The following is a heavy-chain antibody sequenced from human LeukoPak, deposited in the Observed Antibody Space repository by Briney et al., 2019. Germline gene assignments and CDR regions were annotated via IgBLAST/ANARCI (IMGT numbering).Heavy chain of an antibody. CDR3: AELYYYDSSGYYYEYFQH. CDR1: GGTFSSYA. D-gene: IGHD3-22*01. V-gene: IGHV1-69*04. J-gene: IGHJ1*01. Sequence: ASVKVSCKASGGTFSSYAISWVRQAPGQGLEWMGRIIPIFGIANYAQKFQGSVTITADKSTSTAYMELSSLRSEDTAVYYCAELYYYDSSGYYYEYFQHWGQGTLVTVSS. CDR2: IIPIFGIA.